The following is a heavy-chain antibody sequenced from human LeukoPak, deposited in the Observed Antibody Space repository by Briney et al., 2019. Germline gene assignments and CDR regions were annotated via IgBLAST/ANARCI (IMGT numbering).Heavy chain of an antibody. CDR1: GFTFDDYT. J-gene: IGHJ2*01. CDR2: ISWDGSSR. V-gene: IGHV3-43*01. CDR3: ARDNEAWYFDL. Sequence: GGSLRLSCAASGFTFDDYTMHWVRQAPGKGLVWVSLISWDGSSRYYADSVKGRFTISRDNSKNSLYLQMNSLRTEDTALYYCARDNEAWYFDLWGRGTPVTVSS.